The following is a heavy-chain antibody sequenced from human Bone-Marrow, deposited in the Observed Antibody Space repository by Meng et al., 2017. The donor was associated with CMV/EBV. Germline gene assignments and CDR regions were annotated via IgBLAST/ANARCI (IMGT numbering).Heavy chain of an antibody. CDR3: ARRITIFGVVRGFGMDV. Sequence: GESLKISCAASGFTFSSYSMNWVRQAPGKGLEWVSSISSSSSYIYYADSVKGRFTISRDNAKNSLYLQMNSLRAEDTAVYYCARRITIFGVVRGFGMDVWGQGTTVPVSS. CDR1: GFTFSSYS. J-gene: IGHJ6*02. D-gene: IGHD3-3*01. CDR2: ISSSSSYI. V-gene: IGHV3-21*01.